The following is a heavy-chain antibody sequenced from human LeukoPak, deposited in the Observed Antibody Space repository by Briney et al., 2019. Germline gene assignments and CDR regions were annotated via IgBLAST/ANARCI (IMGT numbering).Heavy chain of an antibody. V-gene: IGHV4-59*08. D-gene: IGHD3-16*02. Sequence: SETLSLTCTVSGGSIGTYYWSWIRKSPGKGLEWIGYIYVTGTRYNPYLQSRVTISVDRSRNQFFLKMSSVAAADTAVYYCARHIGGGIEDMDVWGKGTKVIVSS. CDR1: GGSIGTYY. CDR3: ARHIGGGIEDMDV. CDR2: IYVTGT. J-gene: IGHJ6*03.